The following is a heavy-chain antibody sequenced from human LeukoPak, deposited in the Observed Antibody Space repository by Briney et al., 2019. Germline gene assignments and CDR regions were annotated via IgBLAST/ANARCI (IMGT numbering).Heavy chain of an antibody. CDR3: ARQGPAYSSWPYNWLDP. V-gene: IGHV4-39*07. Sequence: PSETLSLTCTVSGASISSSSYYWGWIRQPPGKGLEWIGSIYYTGSTYYNPSLKSRVTVSSDTSKTQFSLKLSSVTAADTAVYYCARQGPAYSSWPYNWLDPWGQGTLVTVSS. CDR1: GASISSSSYY. J-gene: IGHJ5*02. D-gene: IGHD6-13*01. CDR2: IYYTGST.